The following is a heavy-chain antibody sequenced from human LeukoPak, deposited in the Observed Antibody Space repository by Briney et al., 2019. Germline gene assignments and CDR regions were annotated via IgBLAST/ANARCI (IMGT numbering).Heavy chain of an antibody. CDR1: GFTFSSYE. J-gene: IGHJ5*02. CDR3: ARRTIWFGEFDYGSGSYGWFDP. Sequence: GGSLGLSCAASGFTFSSYEMNWVRQAPGKGLEWVSYISSSGSTIYYADSVKGRFTISRDNAKNSLYLQMNSLRAEDTAVYYCARRTIWFGEFDYGSGSYGWFDPWGQGTLVTVSS. CDR2: ISSSGSTI. D-gene: IGHD3-10*01. V-gene: IGHV3-48*03.